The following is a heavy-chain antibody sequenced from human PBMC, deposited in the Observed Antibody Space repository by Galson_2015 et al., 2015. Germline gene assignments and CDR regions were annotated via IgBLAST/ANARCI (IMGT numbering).Heavy chain of an antibody. CDR3: ARVRERWLQPYYFDY. CDR1: GGTFSSYA. Sequence: SCKASGGTFSSYAISWVRQAPGPGLAWMGGIIPIFGTANYAQKFQGRVTITADESTSTAYMELSSLRSEDTAVYYCARVRERWLQPYYFDYWGQGTLVTVSS. D-gene: IGHD5-24*01. V-gene: IGHV1-69*01. J-gene: IGHJ4*02. CDR2: IIPIFGTA.